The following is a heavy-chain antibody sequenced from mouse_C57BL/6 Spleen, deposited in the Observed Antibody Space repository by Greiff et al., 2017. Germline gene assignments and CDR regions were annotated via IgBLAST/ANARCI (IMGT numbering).Heavy chain of an antibody. D-gene: IGHD1-1*01. CDR2: ISDGGSYT. V-gene: IGHV5-4*01. CDR3: ARDRYYYGSDFDY. CDR1: GFTFSSYA. J-gene: IGHJ2*01. Sequence: EVNVVESGGGLVKPGGSLKLSCAASGFTFSSYAMSWVRQTPEKRLEWVATISDGGSYTYYPDNVKGRFTISRDNAKNNLYLQMSHLKSEDTAMYYCARDRYYYGSDFDYWGQGTTLTVSS.